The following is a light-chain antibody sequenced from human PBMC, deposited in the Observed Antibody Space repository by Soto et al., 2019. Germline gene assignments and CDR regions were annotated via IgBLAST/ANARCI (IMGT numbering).Light chain of an antibody. Sequence: EIVMTQSPATLSVSPGERATLSCRASQSISSNLAWYQQKPGQAPRLLIYRASTRATGIPARFSGSGSGTEFTLTISSLQSEDFAVNYCQQYNNWPPTYTFGQGTKLEIK. CDR1: QSISSN. J-gene: IGKJ2*01. CDR3: QQYNNWPPTYT. V-gene: IGKV3-15*01. CDR2: RAS.